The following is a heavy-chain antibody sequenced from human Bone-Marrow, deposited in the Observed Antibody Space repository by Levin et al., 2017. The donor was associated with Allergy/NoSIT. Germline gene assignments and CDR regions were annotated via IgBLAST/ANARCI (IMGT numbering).Heavy chain of an antibody. D-gene: IGHD4/OR15-4a*01. V-gene: IGHV1-18*01. CDR2: ISAYNGNT. J-gene: IGHJ6*02. CDR1: GYTFTSYG. CDR3: ASGAAMVASYGMDV. Sequence: PGGSLRLSCKASGYTFTSYGISWVRQAPGQGLEWMGWISAYNGNTNYAQKLQGRVTMTTDTSTSTAYMELRSLRSDDTAVYYCASGAAMVASYGMDVWGQGTTVTVSS.